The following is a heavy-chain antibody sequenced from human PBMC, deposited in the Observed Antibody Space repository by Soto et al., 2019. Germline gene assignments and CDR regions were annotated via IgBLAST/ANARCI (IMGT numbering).Heavy chain of an antibody. CDR1: GFTFSNAW. Sequence: EVQLVESGGGLVQPGGSLRLSCAASGFTFSNAWINWVRQAPGKGLEWVGRIKSKTDGGTPDYAAPVKGRFAISRDDSKNMVYLQMNSLKTEDTGIYYCTTDSYSSIIVVRFDYWGHGTLVTVSS. CDR2: IKSKTDGGTP. D-gene: IGHD3-22*01. J-gene: IGHJ4*01. CDR3: TTDSYSSIIVVRFDY. V-gene: IGHV3-15*07.